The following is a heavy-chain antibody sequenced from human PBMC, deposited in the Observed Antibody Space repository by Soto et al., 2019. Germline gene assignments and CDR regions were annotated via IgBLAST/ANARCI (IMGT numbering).Heavy chain of an antibody. CDR2: ISGRAGTT. CDR3: AKETLPVAGGLDS. Sequence: EVHLLESGGGLVQPGGSLRLTCAGSGFTFSTYAMTWVRQAPGKGLEWVSSISGRAGTTYYADSVKGRVTISRDNAKNNLFLEITNLRPEDTAVYFCAKETLPVAGGLDSWGQGTLVTVSS. D-gene: IGHD6-19*01. V-gene: IGHV3-23*01. J-gene: IGHJ4*02. CDR1: GFTFSTYA.